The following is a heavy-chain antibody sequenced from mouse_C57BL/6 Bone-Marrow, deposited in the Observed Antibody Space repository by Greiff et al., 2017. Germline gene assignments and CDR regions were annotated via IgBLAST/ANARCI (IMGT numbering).Heavy chain of an antibody. CDR3: ARVYYYGSSDYLDY. CDR2: IYPRSGNT. Sequence: QVQLQQSGAELARPGASVKLSCKASGYTFTSYGISWVKQRPGQGLEWIGEIYPRSGNTYYNEKFKGKATLTADKSSSTAYMELRSLTSEDSAVYFCARVYYYGSSDYLDYWGQGTTLTVSS. J-gene: IGHJ2*01. V-gene: IGHV1-81*01. CDR1: GYTFTSYG. D-gene: IGHD1-1*01.